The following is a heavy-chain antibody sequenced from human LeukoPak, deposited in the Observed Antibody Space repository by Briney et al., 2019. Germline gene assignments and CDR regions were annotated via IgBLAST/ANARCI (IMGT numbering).Heavy chain of an antibody. CDR3: ATLDYGGH. V-gene: IGHV1-69*04. J-gene: IGHJ4*02. CDR2: IVPILGTP. D-gene: IGHD4-23*01. CDR1: GGTFSGGE. Sequence: GASVKVSCKASGGTFSGGEFSWVRPAPGQGLEWVGRIVPILGTPNYAQKFQGRVTITADKSTSTVYMELSSLRSEDTAIYFCATLDYGGHWGQGTLVTASS.